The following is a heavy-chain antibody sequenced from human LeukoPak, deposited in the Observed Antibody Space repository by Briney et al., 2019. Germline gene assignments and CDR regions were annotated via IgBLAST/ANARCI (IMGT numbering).Heavy chain of an antibody. D-gene: IGHD6-19*01. V-gene: IGHV3-30-3*01. CDR3: ARRTRGSGWSGDHYFDY. J-gene: IGHJ4*02. Sequence: PGGSLRLSCAASGFTFSNYAMHWVRQAPGKGLEWVAVISDDGSNKYYADSVKGRFSISRDNSKNTLYVQMNSLRSEDTAVYYCARRTRGSGWSGDHYFDYWGQGTLVTVSS. CDR2: ISDDGSNK. CDR1: GFTFSNYA.